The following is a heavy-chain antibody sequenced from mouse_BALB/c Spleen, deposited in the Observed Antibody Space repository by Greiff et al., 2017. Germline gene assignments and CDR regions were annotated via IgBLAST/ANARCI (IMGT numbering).Heavy chain of an antibody. CDR3: ARGGIYYGYGFAY. V-gene: IGHV1-7*01. Sequence: VKLMESGAELAKPGASVKMSCKASGYTFTSYWMHWVKQRPGQGLEWIGYINPSTGYTEYNQKFKDKATLTADKSSSTAYMQLSSLTSEDSAVYYCARGGIYYGYGFAYWGQGTLVTVSA. CDR2: INPSTGYT. D-gene: IGHD2-2*01. CDR1: GYTFTSYW. J-gene: IGHJ3*01.